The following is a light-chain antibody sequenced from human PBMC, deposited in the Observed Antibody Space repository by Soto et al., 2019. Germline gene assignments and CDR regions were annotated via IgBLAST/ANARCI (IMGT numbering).Light chain of an antibody. CDR2: EGT. Sequence: QSALTQPASVSGSPGQSITISCIETTSDFGTKKFFSWYQQQPGKAPKLIIYEGTKRPSGVSSRFSGSKSGNTASLTVSGLQSDDEADYFCCLCTSFFSFFGGGTKLTVL. V-gene: IGLV2-23*01. CDR1: TSDFGTKKF. CDR3: CLCTSFFSF. J-gene: IGLJ2*01.